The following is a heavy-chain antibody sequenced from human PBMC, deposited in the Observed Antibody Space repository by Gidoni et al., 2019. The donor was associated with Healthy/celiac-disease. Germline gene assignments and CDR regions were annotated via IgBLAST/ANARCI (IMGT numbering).Heavy chain of an antibody. CDR3: ARDLSVGATRAAPYYFDY. Sequence: QVQLVESGGGLVKPGGSLRLSCAASGFTFSDYYLSWIRQAPGKGLEWVSYISSSGSTIYYADSVKGRFTISRDNAKNSLYLQMNSLRAEDTAVYYCARDLSVGATRAAPYYFDYWGQGTLVTVSS. J-gene: IGHJ4*02. CDR1: GFTFSDYY. CDR2: ISSSGSTI. D-gene: IGHD1-26*01. V-gene: IGHV3-11*01.